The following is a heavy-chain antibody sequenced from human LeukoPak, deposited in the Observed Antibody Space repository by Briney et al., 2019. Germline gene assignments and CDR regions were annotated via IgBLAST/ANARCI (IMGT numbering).Heavy chain of an antibody. CDR1: GFTFDDYA. V-gene: IGHV3-43*02. D-gene: IGHD6-19*01. Sequence: GGSLRLSCAASGFTFDDYAMHWVRHAPGKGLEWVSLISGDGGSTYYADSVKGRFTISRDNSKNSLYLQMNSLRTEDTALYYCAKATVAGTFYYYYGMDVWGQGTTVTVSS. CDR3: AKATVAGTFYYYYGMDV. J-gene: IGHJ6*02. CDR2: ISGDGGST.